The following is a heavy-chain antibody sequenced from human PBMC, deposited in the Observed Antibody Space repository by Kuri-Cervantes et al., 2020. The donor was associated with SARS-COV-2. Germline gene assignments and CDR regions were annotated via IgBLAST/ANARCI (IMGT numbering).Heavy chain of an antibody. V-gene: IGHV4-34*01. J-gene: IGHJ4*02. CDR3: ARYIPGYSSGWDY. CDR2: IHPSGTT. CDR1: GGAVSDNY. Sequence: GSLRLSCAVSGGAVSDNYWSWIRQPPGKGLEWIGEIHPSGTTNYHPSLRGRVAISADTAENWFSLKLSSVTAADTAVYYCARYIPGYSSGWDYWAQGTLVTVSS. D-gene: IGHD6-19*01.